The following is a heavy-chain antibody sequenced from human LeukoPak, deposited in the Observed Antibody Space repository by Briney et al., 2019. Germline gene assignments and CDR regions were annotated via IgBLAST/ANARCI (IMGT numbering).Heavy chain of an antibody. CDR3: ARLARTDLEYFDY. CDR1: GGSISSTSYY. Sequence: PSETLSLTCTVSGGSISSTSYYWGWIRQPPGKGLEWIGSIYYSGSTYYNPSLKSRVTISVDTSKNQFSLMLRSVTAADTAVYFCARLARTDLEYFDYWGQGTLVTVSS. D-gene: IGHD1-1*01. J-gene: IGHJ4*02. CDR2: IYYSGST. V-gene: IGHV4-39*01.